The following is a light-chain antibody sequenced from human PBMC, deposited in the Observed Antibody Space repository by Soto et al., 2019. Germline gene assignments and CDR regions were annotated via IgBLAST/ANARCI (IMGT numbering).Light chain of an antibody. CDR2: SAS. J-gene: IGKJ2*01. CDR1: ETVSSTY. Sequence: EIVLTQSQGTLSLSPGERATLSCRASETVSSTYLTWYQQKPGQAPRLIIYSASSRATGIPDRFSGRESVTDFTLYISRLDHEDFAVYYCPVYRISLYTFGQGTKLELK. V-gene: IGKV3-20*01. CDR3: PVYRISLYT.